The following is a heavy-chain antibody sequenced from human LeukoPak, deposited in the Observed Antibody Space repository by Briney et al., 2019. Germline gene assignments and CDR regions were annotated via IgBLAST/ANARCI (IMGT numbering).Heavy chain of an antibody. D-gene: IGHD3-10*01. CDR1: GLTFSDAW. CDR2: IKSKGDGGTT. V-gene: IGHV3-15*01. CDR3: TTIGISYGSENYYQYFDY. J-gene: IGHJ4*02. Sequence: GGSLRLSCAVSGLTFSDAWVSWVRQAPGRGLEWVGRIKSKGDGGTTDYAAPVRGRFTISRDDSKNTLYLQMNSLKTEDTAVYYCTTIGISYGSENYYQYFDYWGQGTLVTVSS.